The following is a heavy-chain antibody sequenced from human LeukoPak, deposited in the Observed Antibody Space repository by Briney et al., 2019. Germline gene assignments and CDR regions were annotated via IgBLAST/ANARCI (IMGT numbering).Heavy chain of an antibody. J-gene: IGHJ4*02. D-gene: IGHD6-6*01. CDR2: IYYSGST. CDR1: GGSISSYY. Sequence: PSETLSLTCTVSGGSISSYYWSWIRQPPGKGLEWIGYIYYSGSTNYNPSLKSRVTISVDTSKNQFSLKLSSVTAADTAVYYCAREVTAYSSSYYFDYWGLGTLVTVSS. CDR3: AREVTAYSSSYYFDY. V-gene: IGHV4-59*01.